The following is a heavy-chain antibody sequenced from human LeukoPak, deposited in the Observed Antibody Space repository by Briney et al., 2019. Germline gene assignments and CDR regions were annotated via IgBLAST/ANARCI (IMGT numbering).Heavy chain of an antibody. CDR2: ISYGGAT. CDR1: NGSISTYY. J-gene: IGHJ4*02. D-gene: IGHD1-26*01. V-gene: IGHV4-59*08. CDR3: ARHGGTLDYFDS. Sequence: PSETLPLPCSVSNGSISTYYWRWIRQSPGKGLEWIGYISYGGATTYNPSLKRRVTISVDSPKNHFSLRLTSLTAADTALYYCARHGGTLDYFDSWGPGSLVTVSS.